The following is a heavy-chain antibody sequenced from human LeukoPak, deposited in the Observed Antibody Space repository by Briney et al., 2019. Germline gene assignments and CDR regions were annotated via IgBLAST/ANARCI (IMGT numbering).Heavy chain of an antibody. D-gene: IGHD4-4*01. CDR2: MNPANGDT. Sequence: ASVKVSCKASGYTFTTYHINWVRQATGQGLEWMGWMNPANGDTGYTQKFQGRVTMTRDISVNTAYMELSSLTSEDTALYYCTRGPREDSKYAWLDPWGQGTLVTIST. V-gene: IGHV1-8*01. CDR3: TRGPREDSKYAWLDP. J-gene: IGHJ5*02. CDR1: GYTFTTYH.